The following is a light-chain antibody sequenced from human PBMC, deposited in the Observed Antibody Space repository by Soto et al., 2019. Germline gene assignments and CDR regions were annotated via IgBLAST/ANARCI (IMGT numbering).Light chain of an antibody. Sequence: QSALTQPPSASGSPGQSVTISCTGTSSDVGAYNYVSWYQQHPGKAPKIMIYEVSKRPSGVPDRFSGSKSGNTASLTVSGLQAEDEADYYCSSYAGSNNFVFGTGTKVTVL. V-gene: IGLV2-8*01. CDR3: SSYAGSNNFV. J-gene: IGLJ1*01. CDR2: EVS. CDR1: SSDVGAYNY.